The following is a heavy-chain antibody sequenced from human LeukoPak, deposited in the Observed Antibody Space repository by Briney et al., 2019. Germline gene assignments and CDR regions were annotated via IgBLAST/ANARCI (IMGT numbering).Heavy chain of an antibody. V-gene: IGHV4-30-4*01. J-gene: IGHJ4*02. CDR3: ASLYCSSTSCYTSDY. D-gene: IGHD2-2*02. CDR1: GGSISSGDYY. Sequence: SQTLSLTCTVSGGSISSGDYYWGWIRQPPGKGLEWIGHIYYSGSTYYNPSLKSRVTISVDTSKNQFSLKLSSVTAADTAVYYCASLYCSSTSCYTSDYWGQGTLVTVSS. CDR2: IYYSGST.